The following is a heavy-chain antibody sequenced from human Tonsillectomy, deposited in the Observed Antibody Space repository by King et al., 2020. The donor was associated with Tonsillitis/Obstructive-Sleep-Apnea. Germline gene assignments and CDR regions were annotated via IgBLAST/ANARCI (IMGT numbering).Heavy chain of an antibody. CDR3: ARRRDTVTDFDY. J-gene: IGHJ4*02. CDR2: IIHSGST. V-gene: IGHV4-34*12. D-gene: IGHD4-17*01. CDR1: GGSFSGYY. Sequence: VQLQQWGAGLLKPSETLSLTCAVYGGSFSGYYWNWIRQPPGKGLEWIGEIIHSGSTNYNPSLKSRVTISVDTSKNQFSLKLTSVTAADTAVYYCARRRDTVTDFDYWGQGTLVTVSS.